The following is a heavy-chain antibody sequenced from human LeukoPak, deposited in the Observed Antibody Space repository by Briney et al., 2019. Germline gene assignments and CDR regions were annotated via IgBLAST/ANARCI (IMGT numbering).Heavy chain of an antibody. CDR1: GGSISPHY. V-gene: IGHV4-59*08. Sequence: PSYTLSLTCTVSGGSISPHYWSWIRQPPASALEYVGYIYYTGGTNYNPSLESRVSISLDTSKKQFSLRLSSVTATDTAVYYCARLGLCRGDNCLDDYWGQGTLVTVSS. CDR2: IYYTGGT. J-gene: IGHJ4*02. D-gene: IGHD2-15*01. CDR3: ARLGLCRGDNCLDDY.